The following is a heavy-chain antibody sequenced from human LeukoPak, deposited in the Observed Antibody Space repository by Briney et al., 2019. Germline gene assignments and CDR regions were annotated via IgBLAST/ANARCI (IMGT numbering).Heavy chain of an antibody. CDR1: GYTFTDFD. Sequence: ASVTVSCKASGYTFTDFDINWVRPAPGRGLEWMGWMNPNSGNTVYAQKFQGRVTMTRDTSINTARMELTSLTSEDTAVYYCARALDRSYYYVYLSWGQGTVISVSS. D-gene: IGHD3-16*01. V-gene: IGHV1-8*01. CDR2: MNPNSGNT. J-gene: IGHJ4*02. CDR3: ARALDRSYYYVYLS.